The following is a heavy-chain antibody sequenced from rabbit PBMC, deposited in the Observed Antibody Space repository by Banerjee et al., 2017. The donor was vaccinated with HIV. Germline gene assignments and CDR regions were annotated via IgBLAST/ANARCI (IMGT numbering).Heavy chain of an antibody. J-gene: IGHJ4*01. CDR2: IYAGSSGST. CDR1: GFSFSSSYY. V-gene: IGHV1S40*01. Sequence: QSLEESGGGLVKPGASLTLTCKASGFSFSSSYYMCWVRQAPGKGLEWIGCIYAGSSGSTDYASWVNGRFTISKTSSTTVTLQMTSLTAADTATYFCARAYPGYGGYGYGSFNLWGPGTLVTVS. D-gene: IGHD6-1*01. CDR3: ARAYPGYGGYGYGSFNL.